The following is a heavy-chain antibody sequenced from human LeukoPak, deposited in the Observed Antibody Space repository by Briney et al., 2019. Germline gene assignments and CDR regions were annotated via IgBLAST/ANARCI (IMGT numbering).Heavy chain of an antibody. V-gene: IGHV3-23*01. CDR1: GFTFSSYG. CDR2: ISGSGGST. CDR3: TSQLQRPPWINDVFDI. D-gene: IGHD1-1*01. J-gene: IGHJ3*02. Sequence: GGSLRLSCAASGFTFSSYGMSWVRQAPGKGLEWVSAISGSGGSTYYADSVKGRFTISRDNSKNTLYLEMNSLKTEDTAVYYCTSQLQRPPWINDVFDIWGQGTMVTVSS.